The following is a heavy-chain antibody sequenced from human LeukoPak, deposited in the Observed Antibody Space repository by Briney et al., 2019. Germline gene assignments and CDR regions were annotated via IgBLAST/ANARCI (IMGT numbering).Heavy chain of an antibody. J-gene: IGHJ4*02. D-gene: IGHD5-18*01. CDR3: ATHFQPGYSYGSHFDH. Sequence: GESLRISCKGSGYSFTTYWISWVRQMPGKGLEGMGRIDPSDSYINNSPSFQGHVTISVDKSISTAYPQWSSLKASDTAMYYCATHFQPGYSYGSHFDHWGQGTLVTVSS. V-gene: IGHV5-10-1*01. CDR1: GYSFTTYW. CDR2: IDPSDSYI.